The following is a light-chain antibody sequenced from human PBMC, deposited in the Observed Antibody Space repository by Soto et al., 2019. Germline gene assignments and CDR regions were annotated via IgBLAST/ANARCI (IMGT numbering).Light chain of an antibody. CDR3: AAWDDSLKSVV. V-gene: IGLV1-44*01. J-gene: IGLJ2*01. Sequence: QSVLTQPPSASGTPGQRVTISCSGSSSNIGSKAVNWYQHLPGTAPKLLIYSSSQRPSGVPDRFSGSKSGTSASLAISGLQSEDEADYYCAAWDDSLKSVVFGGGTKVTVL. CDR1: SSNIGSKA. CDR2: SSS.